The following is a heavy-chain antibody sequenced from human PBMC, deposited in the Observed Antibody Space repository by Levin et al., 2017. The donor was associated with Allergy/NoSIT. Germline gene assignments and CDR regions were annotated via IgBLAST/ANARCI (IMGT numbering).Heavy chain of an antibody. J-gene: IGHJ4*02. V-gene: IGHV4-59*01. Sequence: SQTLSLTCTVSGGSISSYYWSWIRQPPGKGLEWIGYIYYSGSTNYNPSLKSRVTISVDTSKNQFSLKLSSVTAADTAVYYCARGMVRGVNNFDYWGQGTLVTVSS. CDR3: ARGMVRGVNNFDY. CDR2: IYYSGST. D-gene: IGHD3-10*01. CDR1: GGSISSYY.